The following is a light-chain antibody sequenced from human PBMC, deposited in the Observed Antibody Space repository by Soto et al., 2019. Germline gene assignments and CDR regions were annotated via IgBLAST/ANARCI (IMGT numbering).Light chain of an antibody. CDR1: QGISTW. CDR3: QQADSFPWT. CDR2: RAS. Sequence: DIQMTQSPSSLSASVGDRVTITCRASQGISTWLVWYQQKPGKAPKLLIYRASSVQSGVPSRFSGSGSGTDLALTLTSLQPEDFATYDGQQADSFPWTFGQGTKVEIK. V-gene: IGKV1-12*02. J-gene: IGKJ1*01.